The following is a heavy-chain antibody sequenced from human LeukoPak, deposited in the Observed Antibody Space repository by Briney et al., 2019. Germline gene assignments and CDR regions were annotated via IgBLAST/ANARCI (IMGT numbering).Heavy chain of an antibody. V-gene: IGHV4-39*01. D-gene: IGHD3-10*01. J-gene: IGHJ5*02. CDR1: GGSIRSSYYY. CDR2: IYGSGST. CDR3: ARHYGP. Sequence: SETLSLTCTVSGGSIRSSYYYWGWIRQPPGKGLVWFGSIYGSGSTCCNPSLKGRVPISLDTSKTQSSLTLNPVTAADPAVSYCARHYGPWGPGTLVTVSS.